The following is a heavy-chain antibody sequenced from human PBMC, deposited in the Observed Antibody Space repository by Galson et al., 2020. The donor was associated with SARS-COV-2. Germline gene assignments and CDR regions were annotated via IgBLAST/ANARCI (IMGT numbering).Heavy chain of an antibody. V-gene: IGHV4-61*01. CDR3: ASAQWGRHSDY. Sequence: ASETLSLTCTVSGASVSSGSYYWSWIRQPPGKGLEWIGYIYYSGSTNYRPSLKSRVTISVDTSKNQFSLKLSSVSAADTAVYYCASAQWGRHSDYWGQGTLVTVSS. CDR1: GASVSSGSYY. CDR2: IYYSGST. J-gene: IGHJ4*02. D-gene: IGHD1-26*01.